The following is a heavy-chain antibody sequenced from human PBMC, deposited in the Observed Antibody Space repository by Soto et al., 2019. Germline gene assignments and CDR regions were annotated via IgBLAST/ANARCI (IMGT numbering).Heavy chain of an antibody. CDR1: GGSISSSSYY. D-gene: IGHD6-6*01. J-gene: IGHJ5*02. CDR2: IYYSGST. CDR3: ASLGIAARLWFDP. V-gene: IGHV4-39*01. Sequence: PSETLSLTCTVSGGSISSSSYYWGWIRQPPGKGLEWIGSIYYSGSTYCNPSLKSRVTISVDTSKNQFSLKLSSVTAADTAVYYCASLGIAARLWFDPWGQGTLVTVSS.